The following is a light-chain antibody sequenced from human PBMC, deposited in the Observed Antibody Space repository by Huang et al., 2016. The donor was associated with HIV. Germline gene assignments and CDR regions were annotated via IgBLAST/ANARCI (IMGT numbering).Light chain of an antibody. CDR2: GAS. Sequence: EVVMTQSPATLSVSPGERATLPCRASQSVGTNLAWYQQKPGQAPRLLIYGASTRATGIPARFSGSGAGTEFTLIINILKSEDLVVYYCQQYDTWPLTFGGGTRVEIK. CDR1: QSVGTN. V-gene: IGKV3D-15*01. J-gene: IGKJ4*01. CDR3: QQYDTWPLT.